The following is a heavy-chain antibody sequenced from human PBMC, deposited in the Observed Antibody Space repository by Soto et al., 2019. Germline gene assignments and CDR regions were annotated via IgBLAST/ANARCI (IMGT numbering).Heavy chain of an antibody. CDR2: MSDSGSSI. Sequence: GGSLRLSCAASGFTFNDYYTTWVRQAPGKGLEWISHMSDSGSSIYYADSVKGRFTISRDNARNSLYLHMNSLRAEDTAVYYCARDTAFIASGLFNPWGQGTLVTVSS. D-gene: IGHD3-22*01. V-gene: IGHV3-11*01. CDR1: GFTFNDYY. CDR3: ARDTAFIASGLFNP. J-gene: IGHJ5*02.